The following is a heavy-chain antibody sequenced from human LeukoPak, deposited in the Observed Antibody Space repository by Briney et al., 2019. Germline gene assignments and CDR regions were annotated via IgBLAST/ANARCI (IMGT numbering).Heavy chain of an antibody. CDR3: ARDPDSDNAWGWFDS. CDR1: GFTFSRTW. CDR2: INGDGSEE. V-gene: IGHV3-7*01. Sequence: HPGGSLRLSCAASGFTFSRTWMSWVRQSPGKGLEWVANINGDGSEEYYVDSVKGRFTISRANARSSLYLQMNSLRAEDTAVYYCARDPDSDNAWGWFDSWGQGTVVTVSS. J-gene: IGHJ5*01. D-gene: IGHD3-16*01.